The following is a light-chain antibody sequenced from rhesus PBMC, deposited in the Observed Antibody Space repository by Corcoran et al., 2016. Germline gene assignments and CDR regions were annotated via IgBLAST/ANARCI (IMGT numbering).Light chain of an antibody. V-gene: IGKV3-31*02. CDR1: QSVSSK. J-gene: IGKJ3*01. CDR2: GAS. Sequence: EIVMTQSPATLSLSPGETATISCRTSQSVSSKLAWYQQKPGQAPRLLIYGASSRATGIPTRFMRIGSWTDVTLTISSLEPEDFAVYYCQETSNLFTFGPGTKLDIK. CDR3: QETSNLFT.